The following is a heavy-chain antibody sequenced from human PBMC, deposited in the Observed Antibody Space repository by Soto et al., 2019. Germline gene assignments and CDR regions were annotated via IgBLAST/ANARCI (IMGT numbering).Heavy chain of an antibody. CDR2: ISGSGGST. Sequence: GGSLRLSCAASRFSFSDYAMSWVRQAPGKGLEWVSAISGSGGSTYSADSVEGRFTISRDNSKNTLYLQMTSLRAEDTAVYYCAKDRGGVLAPSYFDSWGQGTLVTVSS. D-gene: IGHD2-8*01. CDR1: RFSFSDYA. CDR3: AKDRGGVLAPSYFDS. V-gene: IGHV3-23*01. J-gene: IGHJ4*02.